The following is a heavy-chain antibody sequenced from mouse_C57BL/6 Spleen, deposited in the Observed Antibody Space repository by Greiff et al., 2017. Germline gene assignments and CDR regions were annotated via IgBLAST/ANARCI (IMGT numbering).Heavy chain of an antibody. V-gene: IGHV1-69*01. J-gene: IGHJ1*03. Sequence: QVQLQQPGAELVMPGASVKLSCKASGYTFTSYWMHWVKQRPGQGLEWIGEIDPSDSYTNYNQKFKGKSTLTVDKSSSTAYMQLSSLTSEDSAVYYCARALTVVADWYFDVWGTGTTVTVSS. CDR2: IDPSDSYT. D-gene: IGHD1-1*01. CDR3: ARALTVVADWYFDV. CDR1: GYTFTSYW.